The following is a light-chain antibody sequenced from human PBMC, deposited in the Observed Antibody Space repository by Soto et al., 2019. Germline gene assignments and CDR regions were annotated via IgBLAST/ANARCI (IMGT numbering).Light chain of an antibody. J-gene: IGKJ5*01. V-gene: IGKV3D-20*02. CDR3: QQRSNWPPGIT. CDR1: QSLSSRN. Sequence: ELVLTQSPGTLSLSPGERATPSCRASQSLSSRNLAWYQQKPGQAPRLLIYGASSRATGIPDRFSGSGSGTDFTLTISSLEPEDFAVYYCQQRSNWPPGITFGQGTRLEIK. CDR2: GAS.